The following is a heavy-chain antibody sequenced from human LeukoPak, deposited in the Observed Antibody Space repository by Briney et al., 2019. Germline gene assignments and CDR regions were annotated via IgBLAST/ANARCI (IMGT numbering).Heavy chain of an antibody. CDR1: GFTFSSYA. CDR3: ARRIAAAGPFDY. D-gene: IGHD6-13*01. CDR2: ISSNGGDT. V-gene: IGHV3-64*01. J-gene: IGHJ4*02. Sequence: PGGALRLSCAASGFTFSSYAMHWVRQAPGKGLEYVSAISSNGGDTCYANSVKGRFTISRDNSKNTLYLQMGSLRAEDMAVYYCARRIAAAGPFDYWGQGTLVTVSS.